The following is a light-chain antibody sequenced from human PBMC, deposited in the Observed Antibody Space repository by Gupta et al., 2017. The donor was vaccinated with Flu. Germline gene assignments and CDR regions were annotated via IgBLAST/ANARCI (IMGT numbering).Light chain of an antibody. CDR3: SSYTSSSALV. Sequence: QSALNQPASVSRSPGQSITISCTGTSSDVGGYNYVSWYQQHPGTAPKLMIYEVSNRPSGVSNRFSGSKSGNTASLTISGLQAEDEADYYCSSYTSSSALVFGGGTKLTVL. J-gene: IGLJ3*02. CDR2: EVS. V-gene: IGLV2-14*01. CDR1: SSDVGGYNY.